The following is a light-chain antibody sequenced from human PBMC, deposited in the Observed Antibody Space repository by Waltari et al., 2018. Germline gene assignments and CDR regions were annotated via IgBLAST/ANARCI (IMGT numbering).Light chain of an antibody. CDR3: QQRSNWPPT. CDR2: DAS. CDR1: QSVSSY. Sequence: EIVLTQSPATLSLSPGERATLSCRASQSVSSYLAWYQHKPGQAPRLLIYDASNRATGIPARFSGSGSGTDFTLTISSLEPEDFVVYYCQQRSNWPPTFGGGTKVEIK. J-gene: IGKJ4*01. V-gene: IGKV3-11*01.